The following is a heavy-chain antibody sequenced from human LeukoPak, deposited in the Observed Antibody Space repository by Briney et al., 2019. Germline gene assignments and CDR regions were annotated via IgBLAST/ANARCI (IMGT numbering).Heavy chain of an antibody. J-gene: IGHJ6*03. D-gene: IGHD3-3*01. CDR2: ISGSGGST. Sequence: PGGSLRLSCAASGFTFSSYAMSWVRQAPGKGLEWVSAISGSGGSTYYADSVKGRFTISRDNSKNTLYLQMNSLRAEDTAVYYCAKPASGYTSLLGVYYMDVWGKGTTVTVSS. V-gene: IGHV3-23*01. CDR3: AKPASGYTSLLGVYYMDV. CDR1: GFTFSSYA.